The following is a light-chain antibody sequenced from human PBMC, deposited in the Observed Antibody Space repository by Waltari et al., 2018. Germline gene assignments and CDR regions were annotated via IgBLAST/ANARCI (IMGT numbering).Light chain of an antibody. J-gene: IGLJ2*01. CDR3: CSYATYSPVL. Sequence: QSALTQPASVSGSPGQSITISCTGTSSGVGHNYFVSWYQHHPGKAPKLIIYEGIKRPSGISNRFSGFRAGNMASLTISGLQAEDEADYYCCSYATYSPVLLGGGTKLTVL. V-gene: IGLV2-23*01. CDR2: EGI. CDR1: SSGVGHNYF.